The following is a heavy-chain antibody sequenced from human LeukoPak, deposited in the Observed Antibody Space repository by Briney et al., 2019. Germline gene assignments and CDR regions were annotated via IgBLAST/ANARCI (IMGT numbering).Heavy chain of an antibody. CDR1: GFAFSGAW. J-gene: IGHJ4*02. D-gene: IGHD3-22*01. CDR2: IKSDGSA. CDR3: ARDYYYSVDY. Sequence: GGSLRLSCAASGFAFSGAWMPWVRQDPGKGLVWVSLIKSDGSAIYADSVKGRFTISRDNAKSTVYLQMNSLRAEDTAVYYCARDYYYSVDYWGQGTLVTVSS. V-gene: IGHV3-74*01.